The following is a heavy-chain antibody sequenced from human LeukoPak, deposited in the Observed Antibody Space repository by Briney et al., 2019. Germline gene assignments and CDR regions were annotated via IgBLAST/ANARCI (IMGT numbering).Heavy chain of an antibody. J-gene: IGHJ4*02. D-gene: IGHD3-3*01. CDR2: ITAGGGST. Sequence: GGSLRLSCAASGFTFSDCVMSWLRQAPGKGLEWVSTITAGGGSTYYGDSVKGRFTISRDNSKNTLYLQLNSLRADDTAVYYCAKDLPGITIFGALHYWGQGALVTVS. CDR1: GFTFSDCV. CDR3: AKDLPGITIFGALHY. V-gene: IGHV3-23*01.